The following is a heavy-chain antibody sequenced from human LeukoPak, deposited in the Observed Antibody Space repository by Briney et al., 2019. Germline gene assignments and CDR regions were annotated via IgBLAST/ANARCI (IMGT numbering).Heavy chain of an antibody. CDR1: GGSISSYY. Sequence: PSETLSLTCTVSGGSISSYYWSWIRQPPGKGLEWIGYIYYSGSTNYNPSLKSRVTISVDTSKNQFSLKLSSVTAADTAVYYCAREEALGSGSFDYWGQGTLVTVSS. D-gene: IGHD1-26*01. CDR3: AREEALGSGSFDY. CDR2: IYYSGST. V-gene: IGHV4-59*01. J-gene: IGHJ4*02.